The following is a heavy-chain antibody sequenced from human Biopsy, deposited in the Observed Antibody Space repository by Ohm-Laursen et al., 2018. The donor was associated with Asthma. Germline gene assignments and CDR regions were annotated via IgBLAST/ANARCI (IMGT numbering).Heavy chain of an antibody. CDR3: ARAIGTGDWYFDV. D-gene: IGHD1-1*01. CDR2: IYYSGST. Sequence: SDTLSLTCTVSGDSISSNSWWTWVRQSPGRGLEWIGEIYYSGSTNYHPSLKGRVTISVAKSKNQFSLRLTSMTAADTAVYYCARAIGTGDWYFDVWGRGTLVTVSS. J-gene: IGHJ2*01. CDR1: GDSISSNSW. V-gene: IGHV4-4*02.